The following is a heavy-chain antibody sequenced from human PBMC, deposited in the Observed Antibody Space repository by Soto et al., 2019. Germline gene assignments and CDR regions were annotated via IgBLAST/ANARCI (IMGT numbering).Heavy chain of an antibody. Sequence: QVQLVESGGGVVQPGRSLRLSCAASGFTFSSYAMHWVRQAPGKGLEWVAVISYDGSNKYYADSVKGPFTISRDNSKNPLYLQMNSLRAEDTAVYYCARGVYYYYGMDVWGQGTTVTVSS. J-gene: IGHJ6*02. CDR2: ISYDGSNK. CDR1: GFTFSSYA. V-gene: IGHV3-30-3*01. CDR3: ARGVYYYYGMDV.